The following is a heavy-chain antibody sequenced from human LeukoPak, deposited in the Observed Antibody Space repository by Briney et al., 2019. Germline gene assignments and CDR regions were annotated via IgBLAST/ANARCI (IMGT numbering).Heavy chain of an antibody. V-gene: IGHV1-24*01. Sequence: ASVKVSCKVSGYTLTELSMHWVRQAPGKGLEWMGGFDPEGGETIYAQKFQGRVTVTEDTSTDTAYMELSSLRSEDTAVYYCATGRYYDSSGYYGDYWGQGTLVTVSS. CDR1: GYTLTELS. D-gene: IGHD3-22*01. CDR3: ATGRYYDSSGYYGDY. CDR2: FDPEGGET. J-gene: IGHJ4*02.